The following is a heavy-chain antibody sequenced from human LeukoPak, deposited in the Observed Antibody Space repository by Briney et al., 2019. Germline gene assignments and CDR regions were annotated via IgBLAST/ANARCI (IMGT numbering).Heavy chain of an antibody. CDR1: GGSISSSTYY. V-gene: IGHV4-39*07. CDR2: IYYSGST. J-gene: IGHJ4*02. CDR3: ARGRTRRHGYSSSSRNYFDY. Sequence: PSETLSLTCTVSGGSISSSTYYWGWIRQSPGKGLEWIGSIYYSGSTYYNPSLQSRVTMSVDTSKNQFSLKLSSVTAADTAVYYCARGRTRRHGYSSSSRNYFDYWGQGTLVTVSS. D-gene: IGHD6-6*01.